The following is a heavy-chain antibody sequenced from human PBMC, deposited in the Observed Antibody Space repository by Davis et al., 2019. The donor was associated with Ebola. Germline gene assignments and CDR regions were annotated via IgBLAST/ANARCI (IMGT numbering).Heavy chain of an antibody. J-gene: IGHJ4*02. Sequence: GESLKISCAASGFTFSNAWMSWVRQAPGKGLEWVGRIKSKADGGTTDYAAPVKGRFTISRDDSKNTLFLQMNSLKTEDTAVYYCTTDDWGFVDYWGQGTLVTVSS. V-gene: IGHV3-15*01. CDR1: GFTFSNAW. CDR3: TTDDWGFVDY. CDR2: IKSKADGGTT. D-gene: IGHD3-9*01.